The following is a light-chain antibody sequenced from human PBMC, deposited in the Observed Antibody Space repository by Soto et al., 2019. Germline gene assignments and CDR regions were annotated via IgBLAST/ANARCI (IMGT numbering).Light chain of an antibody. CDR1: QSVSNNY. J-gene: IGKJ1*01. V-gene: IGKV3D-20*01. CDR3: HQYVSWT. CDR2: GAS. Sequence: EIVMTQSPATLSVSPGERATLSCGASQSVSNNYLAWYQQKPGLAPRLLIYGASSRATGIPYRFSGSGTGTDFTLTSSRLEPEDFAVYYCHQYVSWTFGQGTKVDIK.